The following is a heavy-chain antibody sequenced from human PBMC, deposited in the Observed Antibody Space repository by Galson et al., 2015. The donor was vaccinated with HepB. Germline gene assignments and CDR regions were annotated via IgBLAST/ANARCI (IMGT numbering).Heavy chain of an antibody. CDR1: GFTFTSYS. V-gene: IGHV3-21*01. D-gene: IGHD3-22*01. J-gene: IGHJ4*02. Sequence: SLRLSCAASGFTFTSYSMNWVRQAPGKGLEWVSSITSSSSYIYYADSVKGRFTISRDNAKSSLFLQLSSLRAEDTGVYFCARGGGGYFDSSGYYSWWGQGTLVTVSS. CDR2: ITSSSSYI. CDR3: ARGGGGYFDSSGYYSW.